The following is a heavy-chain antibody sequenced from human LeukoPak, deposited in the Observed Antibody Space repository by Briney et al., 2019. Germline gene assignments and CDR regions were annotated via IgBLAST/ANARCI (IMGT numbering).Heavy chain of an antibody. D-gene: IGHD2-2*01. CDR1: GFTFSSYI. CDR2: ISSSSSYI. Sequence: GGSLRLSCAASGFTFSSYIMNWVRQAPGKGLEWVSSISSSSSYIYYADSVKGRFTISRDNAKNSLYLQMNSLRAEDTAVYYCAGYAGAPSTFDYWGQGTLATVSS. J-gene: IGHJ4*02. V-gene: IGHV3-21*01. CDR3: AGYAGAPSTFDY.